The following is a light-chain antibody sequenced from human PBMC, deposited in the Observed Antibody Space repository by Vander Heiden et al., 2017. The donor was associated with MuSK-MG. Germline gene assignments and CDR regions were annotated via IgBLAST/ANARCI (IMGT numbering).Light chain of an antibody. J-gene: IGKJ3*01. CDR2: DAS. CDR1: QDISNY. Sequence: DIKMTQSPSSLSASVGDRVTITCQASQDISNYLNWYQQKPGKAPKLLIYDASNLETGVPSRFSGSGSGTDFTFTISSLQPEDIATYYCQQDDNLPLTFGHGTKVDIK. CDR3: QQDDNLPLT. V-gene: IGKV1-33*01.